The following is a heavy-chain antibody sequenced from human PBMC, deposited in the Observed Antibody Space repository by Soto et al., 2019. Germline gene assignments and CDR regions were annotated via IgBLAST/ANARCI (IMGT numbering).Heavy chain of an antibody. V-gene: IGHV1-8*01. J-gene: IGHJ3*02. CDR3: ASPRYSSGWYCAFDI. CDR1: GYTFTSYD. Sequence: ASVKVSCKASGYTFTSYDINWVRQATGQGLEWMGWMNPNSGTAGYAQKFQGRVTMTANPSMSTAYMELSSLRSEDTAVYYCASPRYSSGWYCAFDIWGQGTMVTVSS. CDR2: MNPNSGTA. D-gene: IGHD6-19*01.